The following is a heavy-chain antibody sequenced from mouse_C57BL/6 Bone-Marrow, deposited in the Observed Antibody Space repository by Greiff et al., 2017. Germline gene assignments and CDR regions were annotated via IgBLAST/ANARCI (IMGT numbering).Heavy chain of an antibody. CDR2: IYPSDSET. V-gene: IGHV1-61*01. CDR1: GYTFTSYW. Sequence: QVQLQQPGAELVRPGSSVKLSCKASGYTFTSYWMDWVKQRPGQGLEWIGNIYPSDSETHYNQKFKDKATLTVDKSSSTAYMQLSSLTSEDSAVYYCARYEGYAMDYWGQGTSGTVSS. CDR3: ARYEGYAMDY. J-gene: IGHJ4*01. D-gene: IGHD2-12*01.